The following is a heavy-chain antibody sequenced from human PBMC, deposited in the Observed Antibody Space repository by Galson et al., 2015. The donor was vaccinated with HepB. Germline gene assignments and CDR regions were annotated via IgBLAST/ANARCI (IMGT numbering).Heavy chain of an antibody. D-gene: IGHD2-2*01. J-gene: IGHJ4*02. Sequence: SLRLSCAASGFKVNNYAMGWVRQAPGRGLEWVSAIGGAGTTYYADSVRGRFTISRDDSQNTLYLQMNSLTDGDTAVYYCAKRATMRGGWFDFWGQGSLVTVSS. CDR2: IGGAGTT. CDR3: AKRATMRGGWFDF. V-gene: IGHV3-23*01. CDR1: GFKVNNYA.